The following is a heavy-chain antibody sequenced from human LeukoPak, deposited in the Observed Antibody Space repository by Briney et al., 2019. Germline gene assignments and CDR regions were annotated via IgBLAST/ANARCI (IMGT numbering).Heavy chain of an antibody. J-gene: IGHJ3*02. V-gene: IGHV1-46*01. CDR3: SRGQYYYDSSGRLDAFDI. CDR2: FNPSGGST. CDR1: GYTFTSYD. Sequence: ASVKVSCKASGYTFTSYDINWVRQATGQGLEWMGIFNPSGGSTGCAPKFQGRVTMARDMSTSTVYMELSSLRSEDTAVYYCSRGQYYYDSSGRLDAFDIWGQGTMVTVSS. D-gene: IGHD3-22*01.